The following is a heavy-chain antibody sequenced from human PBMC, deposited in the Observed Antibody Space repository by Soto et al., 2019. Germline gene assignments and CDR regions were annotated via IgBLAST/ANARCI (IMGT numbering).Heavy chain of an antibody. J-gene: IGHJ4*02. V-gene: IGHV3-23*01. CDR2: SSATGAGT. CDR1: GFTFSSYG. Sequence: EVQLLESGGGLVQPGGSLRLSCAASGFTFSSYGMTWVRQAPGKGLEWVSFSSATGAGTYYADSVKGRFTISRDNFKNTLYLQMTCLRAVDTSVYYCAKDRRAGGNSGFYSDFWGQGALVIVSS. D-gene: IGHD1-7*01. CDR3: AKDRRAGGNSGFYSDF.